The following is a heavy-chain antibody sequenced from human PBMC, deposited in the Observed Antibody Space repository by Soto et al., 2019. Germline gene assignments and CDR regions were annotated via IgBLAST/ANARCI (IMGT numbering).Heavy chain of an antibody. Sequence: QVQLVESGGGLVKPGGSLRLSCAASGFTFSDYYMSWIRQAPGKGLEWVSYISSSSSYTNNADSVKGRFTISRDNAKNSLYLQMNSLRAEDTAVYYCASLILTGYYAIFDYWGQGTLVTVSS. V-gene: IGHV3-11*06. CDR3: ASLILTGYYAIFDY. J-gene: IGHJ4*02. D-gene: IGHD3-9*01. CDR1: GFTFSDYY. CDR2: ISSSSSYT.